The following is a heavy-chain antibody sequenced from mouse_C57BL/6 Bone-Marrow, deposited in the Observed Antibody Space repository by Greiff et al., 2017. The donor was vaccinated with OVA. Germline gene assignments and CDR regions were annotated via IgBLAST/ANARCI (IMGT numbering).Heavy chain of an antibody. V-gene: IGHV5-4*01. J-gene: IGHJ1*03. CDR1: GFTFSSYA. Sequence: EVQRVESGGGLVKPGGSLKLSCAASGFTFSSYAMSWVRQTPEKRLEWVATISDGGSYTYYPDNVKGQFTISRDNAKNNLYLQMSHLESEDTAMYYCAREKAAASYFDVWGTGTTVTVSS. D-gene: IGHD6-1*01. CDR3: AREKAAASYFDV. CDR2: ISDGGSYT.